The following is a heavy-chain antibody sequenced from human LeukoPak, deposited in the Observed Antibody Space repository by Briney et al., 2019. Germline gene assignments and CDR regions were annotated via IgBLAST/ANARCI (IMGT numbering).Heavy chain of an antibody. V-gene: IGHV3-73*01. Sequence: GGSLRLSCAASGFTFSGSAMHWVRQASGKGLEWVGRIRCKANSYATAYAASVRGRFTISRDDSKNTAYLQMNSLKTEDTAVYYCTRLIGGSSSKWGQETLVTVSS. CDR1: GFTFSGSA. D-gene: IGHD6-6*01. CDR2: IRCKANSYAT. CDR3: TRLIGGSSSK. J-gene: IGHJ4*02.